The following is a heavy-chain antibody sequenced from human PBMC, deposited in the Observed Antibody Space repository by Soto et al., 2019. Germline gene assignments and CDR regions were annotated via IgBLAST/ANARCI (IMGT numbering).Heavy chain of an antibody. D-gene: IGHD2-2*01. J-gene: IGHJ5*02. CDR1: GYTFTSYA. CDR2: INAGNGNT. Sequence: QVQLVQSGAEVKKPGASVKVSCKASGYTFTSYAMHWVRQAPGQRLEWMGWINAGNGNTKYSQKFQGRVTITRDTSASTGYMELSSLRSEDTAVYYCARDQPAIPAAIFYNWFDPWGQGTLVTVSS. V-gene: IGHV1-3*01. CDR3: ARDQPAIPAAIFYNWFDP.